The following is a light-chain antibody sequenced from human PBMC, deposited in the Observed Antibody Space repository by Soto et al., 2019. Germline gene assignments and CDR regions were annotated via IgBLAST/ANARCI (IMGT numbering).Light chain of an antibody. CDR3: QKYNGTPRT. CDR1: QDISGH. V-gene: IGKV1-27*01. CDR2: EAS. J-gene: IGKJ1*01. Sequence: DIQVTQSPSSLSASVGDRVTMTCRANQDISGHLAWYQQKPGKVPKLLIYEASALQSRVPSRFSASGSGTDFTLTISILQPEDVATYYCQKYNGTPRTFGQGTKVELK.